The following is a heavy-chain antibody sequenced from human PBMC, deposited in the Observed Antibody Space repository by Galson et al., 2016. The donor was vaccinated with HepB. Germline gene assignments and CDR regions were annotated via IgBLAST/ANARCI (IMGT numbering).Heavy chain of an antibody. V-gene: IGHV3-30-3*01. CDR2: MSYDGSSK. CDR1: GFTFSHYA. D-gene: IGHD6-25*01. J-gene: IGHJ4*02. Sequence: SLRLSCAASGFTFSHYAMYWVRQAPGKGLEWVAVMSYDGSSKNYADSVKGRFTISRDSSKSTLYLQMYSLRAEDTAVYYCARDYCGGSGCPPGGYWGQGTLVTVSA. CDR3: ARDYCGGSGCPPGGY.